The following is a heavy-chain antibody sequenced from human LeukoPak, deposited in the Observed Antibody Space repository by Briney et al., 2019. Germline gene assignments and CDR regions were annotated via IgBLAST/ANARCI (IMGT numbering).Heavy chain of an antibody. CDR1: GGSFSGYY. V-gene: IGHV4-59*08. D-gene: IGHD3-22*01. J-gene: IGHJ3*02. CDR2: IYYSGST. Sequence: SETLSLTCAVYGGSFSGYYWSWIRQPPGKGLEWIGYIYYSGSTSYNPSLKSRVTISVDTSKNQISLKVRSVTAADTAVYYCGRPLSYYSDSSGDDAFDIWGQGTMVTVSS. CDR3: GRPLSYYSDSSGDDAFDI.